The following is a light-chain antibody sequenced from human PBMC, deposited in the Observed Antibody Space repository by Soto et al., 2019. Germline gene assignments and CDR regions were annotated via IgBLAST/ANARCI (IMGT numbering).Light chain of an antibody. J-gene: IGLJ3*02. CDR2: SNN. Sequence: QSAVTQPPSASGTPGQRVTISCSGSSSNIGSNYVYWYQHLPGTAPKLLIHSNNQRPSGVPDRFSGSKSGTSASLAISGLRSEDEADYYCAAWDDSLSGRVFGGGTKVTVL. V-gene: IGLV1-47*02. CDR3: AAWDDSLSGRV. CDR1: SSNIGSNY.